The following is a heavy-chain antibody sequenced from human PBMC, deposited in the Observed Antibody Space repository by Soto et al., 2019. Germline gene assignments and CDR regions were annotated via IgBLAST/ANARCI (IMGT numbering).Heavy chain of an antibody. D-gene: IGHD3-3*01. CDR1: GFTFDDYA. CDR2: ISWNSEVK. V-gene: IGHV3-9*01. CDR3: VKDRRFWEAWGAFDV. Sequence: EMQLVESGGGLVQPGRSLRLSCAASGFTFDDYAMHWVRQVPGKGLEWVSGISWNSEVKLYADTTKGRFAISRDNAKNSLYLQIDGLGVEDTAFYYCVKDRRFWEAWGAFDVWGQGTLVTVSS. J-gene: IGHJ3*01.